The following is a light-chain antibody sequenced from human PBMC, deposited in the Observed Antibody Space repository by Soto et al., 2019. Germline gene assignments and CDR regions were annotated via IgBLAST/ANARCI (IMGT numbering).Light chain of an antibody. V-gene: IGKV1-39*01. J-gene: IGKJ4*01. CDR1: QNIGKF. CDR2: ATS. Sequence: PSSLSASVGDRFTIPCRPSQNIGKFLNWYQQRPGKAPTALIHATSTLQSGVSSRFSGSGSDTDFTLTITSLQPEDFATYFCQQSLSSPLTFGGGTKVDIK. CDR3: QQSLSSPLT.